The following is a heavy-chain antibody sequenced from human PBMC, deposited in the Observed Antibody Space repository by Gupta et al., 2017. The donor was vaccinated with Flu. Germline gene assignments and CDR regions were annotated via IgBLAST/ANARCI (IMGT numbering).Heavy chain of an antibody. Sequence: QMQLQESGPRLVKPSQTLSLTCTVSGGSVNVFSYFWSWIRQHPGEGLEWIGYVHSSGTTYYNPALRSRLMMSIDTSKNEFSLELTSVTAADTAMYYCARRGTYFFDFWGRGALVTVSS. CDR2: VHSSGTT. CDR1: GGSVNVFSYF. D-gene: IGHD1-7*01. CDR3: ARRGTYFFDF. J-gene: IGHJ4*02. V-gene: IGHV4-31*03.